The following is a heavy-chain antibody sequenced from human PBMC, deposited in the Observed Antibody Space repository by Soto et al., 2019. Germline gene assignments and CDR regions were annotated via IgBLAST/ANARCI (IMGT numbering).Heavy chain of an antibody. CDR1: GGSISSSSYY. D-gene: IGHD3-10*01. Sequence: QLQLQESGPGLVKPSETLSLTCTVSGGSISSSSYYWGWIRQPPGKGLEWIGSIYYSGSTYYNPSLKRRVTIAVDTSKNQFSLKLSSVTAADTAVYYCASHYYGSGSYYGCFDYWGQGTLVTVSS. CDR3: ASHYYGSGSYYGCFDY. V-gene: IGHV4-39*01. J-gene: IGHJ4*02. CDR2: IYYSGST.